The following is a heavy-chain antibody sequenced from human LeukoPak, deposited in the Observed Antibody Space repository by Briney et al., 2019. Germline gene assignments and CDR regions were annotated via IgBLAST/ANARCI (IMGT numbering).Heavy chain of an antibody. CDR1: GGTFSSYA. D-gene: IGHD3-10*01. V-gene: IGHV1-69*04. CDR2: IIPILGIA. J-gene: IGHJ4*02. CDR3: ARVTHEGSGSQYYFDY. Sequence: SVKVSCKASGGTFSSYAISWVRQAPGQGLEWMGRIIPILGIANYAQKFQGRVTITADKSTSTAYMELSSLRSEDTAVYYCARVTHEGSGSQYYFDYWGQGTLVTVSS.